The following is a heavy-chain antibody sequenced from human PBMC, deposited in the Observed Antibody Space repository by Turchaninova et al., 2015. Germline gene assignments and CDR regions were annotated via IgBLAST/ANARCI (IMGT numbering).Heavy chain of an antibody. J-gene: IGHJ4*02. CDR3: ARDAWGDRYFDS. Sequence: EVQLVESGGGLVQPGGSLRLSCAASGFPFSNYWMSWVRQAPGEGMECVANIKQGGSEKYYVHSVKGRFTFSRDSAKNSRYLQMNSLRAEDTAGYYCARDAWGDRYFDSWGQGALVTVSS. V-gene: IGHV3-7*01. CDR1: GFPFSNYW. D-gene: IGHD3-16*01. CDR2: IKQGGSEK.